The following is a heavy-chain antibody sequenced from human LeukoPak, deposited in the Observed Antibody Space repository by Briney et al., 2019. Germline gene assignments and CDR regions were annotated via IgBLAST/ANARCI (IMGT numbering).Heavy chain of an antibody. Sequence: SQTLSLTCTVSGGSISSGDYYWSRIRQPPGKGLEWIGYIYYSGSTYYNPSLKSRVTISVDTSKNQFSLKLSSVTAADTAVYYCARDHFGDPPTDYWGQGTLVTVSS. CDR2: IYYSGST. D-gene: IGHD3-10*01. J-gene: IGHJ4*02. CDR1: GGSISSGDYY. V-gene: IGHV4-30-4*08. CDR3: ARDHFGDPPTDY.